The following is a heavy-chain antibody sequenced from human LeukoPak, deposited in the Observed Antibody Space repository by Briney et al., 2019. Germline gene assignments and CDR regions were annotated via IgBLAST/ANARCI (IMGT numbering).Heavy chain of an antibody. J-gene: IGHJ6*02. CDR2: MNPNSGNT. D-gene: IGHD2-15*01. CDR1: GYTFTSYG. CDR3: ARGRGCSGGSCYPTTQYYYYYYGMDV. V-gene: IGHV1-8*02. Sequence: ASVKASCKASGYTFTSYGIGWVRQAPGQGLEWMGWMNPNSGNTGYAQKFQGRVTMTRNTSISTAYMELSSLRSEDTAVYYCARGRGCSGGSCYPTTQYYYYYYGMDVWGQGTTVTVSS.